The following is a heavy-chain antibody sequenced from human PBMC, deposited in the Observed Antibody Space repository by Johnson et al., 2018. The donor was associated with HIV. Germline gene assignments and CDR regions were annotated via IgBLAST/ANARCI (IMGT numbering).Heavy chain of an antibody. V-gene: IGHV3-30*04. J-gene: IGHJ3*02. CDR1: GFTFSSYA. D-gene: IGHD3-22*01. Sequence: QVKLVESGGGVVQPGRSLRLSCAASGFTFSSYAMHWVRQAPGKGLEWVAVISYDGSNKYYADSVKGRFTISRDNSKNTLYLQMNSLRAEDTAVYYCARDFGDYYDSSGISGAFDIWGQGTMVTVSS. CDR3: ARDFGDYYDSSGISGAFDI. CDR2: ISYDGSNK.